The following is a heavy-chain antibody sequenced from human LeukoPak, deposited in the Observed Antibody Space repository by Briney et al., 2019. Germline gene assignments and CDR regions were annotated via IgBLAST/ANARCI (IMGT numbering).Heavy chain of an antibody. J-gene: IGHJ4*02. CDR2: IYSSGSA. Sequence: PSETLSLTCTVSGGSISGYYWSWIRQPAGKGLEWIGRIYSSGSANYNPSLNSRVTMSVDTSKNQFSLKLSSVTAADTAVYYCARDAYGASYPPFWGQGTLVTVSS. D-gene: IGHD4-17*01. CDR3: ARDAYGASYPPF. V-gene: IGHV4-4*07. CDR1: GGSISGYY.